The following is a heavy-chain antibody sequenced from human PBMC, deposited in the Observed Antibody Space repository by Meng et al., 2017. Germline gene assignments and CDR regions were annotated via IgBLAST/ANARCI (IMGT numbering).Heavy chain of an antibody. D-gene: IGHD1-26*01. CDR3: ARVPSVGATNSPNY. CDR1: GYTFTTYY. V-gene: IGHV1-2*06. Sequence: ASVKVSCKASGYTFTTYYMHWVRQAPGQGLEWMGRINPNSGGTNYAQKFQGRVTMTRDTSISTAYMELSRLRSDDTAVYYCARVPSVGATNSPNYWGPGTLVTVSS. CDR2: INPNSGGT. J-gene: IGHJ4*02.